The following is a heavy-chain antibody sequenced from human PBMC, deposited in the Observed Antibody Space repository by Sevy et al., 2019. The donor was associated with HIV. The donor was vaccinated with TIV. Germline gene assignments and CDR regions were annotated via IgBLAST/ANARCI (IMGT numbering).Heavy chain of an antibody. Sequence: SDTLSLTCTVSGGSISSGGYYWSWIRQHPGKGLEWIGYIYYSGSTYYNPSLKSRVTISVDTSKNQFSLKLSSVTAADTAVYYCARGGKYCSSTSCYELPYYWGQGTLVTVSS. V-gene: IGHV4-31*03. D-gene: IGHD2-2*01. CDR1: GGSISSGGYY. CDR2: IYYSGST. J-gene: IGHJ4*02. CDR3: ARGGKYCSSTSCYELPYY.